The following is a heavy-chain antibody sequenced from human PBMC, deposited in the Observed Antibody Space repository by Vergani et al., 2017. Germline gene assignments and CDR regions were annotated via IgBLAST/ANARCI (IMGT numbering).Heavy chain of an antibody. J-gene: IGHJ4*02. CDR1: GFTFSTHA. D-gene: IGHD2-21*02. CDR2: IKNDGGKS. V-gene: IGHV3-23*01. CDR3: ARGGVVVVTAIKF. Sequence: DVQLLQSGGDLVQPGGSLKLSCVASGFTFSTHAMSWVRQTPGKGLEWVSTIKNDGGKSHYADFVKGRFAISRDNAKNSLYLQMNSLRAEDTAVYYCARGGVVVVTAIKFWGQGTLVTVSS.